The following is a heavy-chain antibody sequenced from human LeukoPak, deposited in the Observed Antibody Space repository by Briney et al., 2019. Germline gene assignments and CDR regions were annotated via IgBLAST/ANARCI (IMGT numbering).Heavy chain of an antibody. CDR2: IYYSGST. V-gene: IGHV4-59*01. D-gene: IGHD1-26*01. CDR1: GGSISSYY. CDR3: AREERYDAFDI. Sequence: PSETLSLTCTVSGGSISSYYWSWIRQPPGKGLEWIGYIYYSGSTNYNPSLKSRVTISVDTSKNQFSLKLSSVTAADTAVYYCAREERYDAFDISGQGTMVTVSS. J-gene: IGHJ3*02.